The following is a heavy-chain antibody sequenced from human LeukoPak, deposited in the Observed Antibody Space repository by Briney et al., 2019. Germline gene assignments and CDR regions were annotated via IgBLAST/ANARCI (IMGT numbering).Heavy chain of an antibody. Sequence: NSSETLSLTCAVYGGSFSGYYWSWIRQPPGKGLEWIGEINHSGSTNYNPSLKSRVTISVDTSKNQFSPKLSPVTAADTAVYYCARGPSRFWSGYYNRGGFDYWGQGTLVTVSS. CDR2: INHSGST. CDR3: ARGPSRFWSGYYNRGGFDY. CDR1: GGSFSGYY. V-gene: IGHV4-34*01. D-gene: IGHD3-3*01. J-gene: IGHJ4*02.